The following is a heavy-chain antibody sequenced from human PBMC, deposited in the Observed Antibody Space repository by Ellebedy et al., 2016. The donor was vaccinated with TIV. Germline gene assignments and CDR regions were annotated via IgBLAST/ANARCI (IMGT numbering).Heavy chain of an antibody. CDR1: GFTFNSYG. D-gene: IGHD6-13*01. CDR3: ARAGEQELVANFVDL. J-gene: IGHJ5*02. Sequence: PGGSLRLSCAASGFTFNSYGMHWVRQAPGKGLEWVAVIWYDGSKKNVADSVQGRFTISRDNSKNTLYLQMNRLRAEDTAVYYCARAGEQELVANFVDLWGQGTLVTVAP. V-gene: IGHV3-33*01. CDR2: IWYDGSKK.